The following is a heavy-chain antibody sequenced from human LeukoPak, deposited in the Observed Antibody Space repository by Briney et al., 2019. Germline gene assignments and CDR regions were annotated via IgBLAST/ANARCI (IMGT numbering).Heavy chain of an antibody. CDR3: ARVRGTGSY. Sequence: SETLSLTCAVYGGSFSGYYWSWIRQPPGKGLEWIGEINHSGSTNYNPSLKSRVTISVDTSKNQFSLKLSSVTAADTAVYYCARVRGTGSYWGQGTLVTVSS. D-gene: IGHD3-10*01. J-gene: IGHJ4*02. CDR2: INHSGST. CDR1: GGSFSGYY. V-gene: IGHV4-34*01.